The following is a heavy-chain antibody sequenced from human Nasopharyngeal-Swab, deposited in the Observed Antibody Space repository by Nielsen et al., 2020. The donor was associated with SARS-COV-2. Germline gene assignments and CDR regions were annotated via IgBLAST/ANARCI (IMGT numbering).Heavy chain of an antibody. CDR3: ARDQGSSWYTYYYYYGMDV. CDR1: GFTFSSYA. D-gene: IGHD6-13*01. Sequence: GESLKISCAASGFTFSSYAMHWVRQAPGKGLEWVAVISYDGSKKYYADSVKGRFTISRDNSKNTLYLQMNSLRAEDTAVYYCARDQGSSWYTYYYYYGMDVWGQGPTVTVSS. CDR2: ISYDGSKK. J-gene: IGHJ6*02. V-gene: IGHV3-30-3*01.